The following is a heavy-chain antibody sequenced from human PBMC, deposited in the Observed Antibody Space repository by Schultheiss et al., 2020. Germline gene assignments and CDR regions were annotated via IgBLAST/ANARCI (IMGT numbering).Heavy chain of an antibody. D-gene: IGHD6-19*01. CDR2: FYYGGRT. J-gene: IGHJ4*02. CDR3: ARASTVAGPGPALDY. CDR1: GASVSSDFDY. V-gene: IGHV4-61*01. Sequence: SETLSLTCAVSGASVSSDFDYWTWIRQPPGKGLEWIGCFYYGGRTKYNPSLKSRVTISVDTSKNQFSLNLKSVTAADRAVYFCARASTVAGPGPALDYWGQGILVTVSS.